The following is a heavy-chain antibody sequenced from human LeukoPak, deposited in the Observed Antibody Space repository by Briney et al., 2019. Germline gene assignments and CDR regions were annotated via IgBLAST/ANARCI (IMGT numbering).Heavy chain of an antibody. D-gene: IGHD3-3*01. CDR3: VSPTDYNFWSGYDY. Sequence: QSGGSLRLSCAASGFTFNNYAMHWVRQAPGKGLEWVAVKSYDGSNKYYADSVKGRFTISRDNSKNTLYLQMNSLGVEDTAIYYCVSPTDYNFWSGYDYWGQGTLVTVSS. CDR1: GFTFNNYA. V-gene: IGHV3-30-3*01. J-gene: IGHJ4*02. CDR2: KSYDGSNK.